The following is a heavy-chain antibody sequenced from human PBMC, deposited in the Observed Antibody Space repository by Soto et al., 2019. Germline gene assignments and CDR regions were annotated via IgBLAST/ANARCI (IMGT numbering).Heavy chain of an antibody. CDR1: GYTFTGYY. Sequence: GASVKVSCKASGYTFTGYYMHWVRQAPGQGLEWMGWINPNSGGTNYAQKFQGRVTMTRDTSISTAYMELSRLRSDDTAVYYCARDRSFYCSSNSCYYYYGMDVWGQVTTVTVSS. J-gene: IGHJ6*02. D-gene: IGHD2-2*01. CDR3: ARDRSFYCSSNSCYYYYGMDV. CDR2: INPNSGGT. V-gene: IGHV1-2*02.